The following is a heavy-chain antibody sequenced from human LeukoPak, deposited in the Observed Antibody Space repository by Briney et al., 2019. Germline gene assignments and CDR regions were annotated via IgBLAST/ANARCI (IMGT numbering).Heavy chain of an antibody. D-gene: IGHD6-25*01. Sequence: GGSLRLSCAASGFTFSSYSMNWVRQAPGKGLEWVSGISGSGGSTYYADSVKGRFTISRDNSKNTLYLQMNSLRGEDTAVYYCAKGSRAAGYYFDYWGQGTLVTVSS. CDR1: GFTFSSYS. CDR2: ISGSGGST. V-gene: IGHV3-23*01. CDR3: AKGSRAAGYYFDY. J-gene: IGHJ4*02.